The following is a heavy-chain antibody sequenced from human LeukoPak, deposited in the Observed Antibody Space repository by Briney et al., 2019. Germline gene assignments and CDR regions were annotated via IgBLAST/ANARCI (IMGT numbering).Heavy chain of an antibody. CDR1: GFTVSSNY. Sequence: GGSLRLSCAASGFTVSSNYMSWVRQAPGKGLEWVSVIYSGGRTYYADSVKGRFTISRDNTRNSLYLQMNSLRAEDTAVYYCARGGTGYSKYFQQWGQGTLVAVSS. D-gene: IGHD6-13*01. CDR2: IYSGGRT. CDR3: ARGGTGYSKYFQQ. J-gene: IGHJ1*01. V-gene: IGHV3-53*01.